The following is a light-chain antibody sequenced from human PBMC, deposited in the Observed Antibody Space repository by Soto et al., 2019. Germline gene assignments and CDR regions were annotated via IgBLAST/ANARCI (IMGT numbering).Light chain of an antibody. Sequence: EILMTQSPVTLSVSPGDRATLSCRASQSVSSNLAWYQQKPGQAPSLLIYGAVTRATGIPARFSGTGSGTEFTLTISSLQSEDFALYYCQQYNDWPLTFGQGTKVEI. J-gene: IGKJ1*01. CDR1: QSVSSN. V-gene: IGKV3-15*01. CDR2: GAV. CDR3: QQYNDWPLT.